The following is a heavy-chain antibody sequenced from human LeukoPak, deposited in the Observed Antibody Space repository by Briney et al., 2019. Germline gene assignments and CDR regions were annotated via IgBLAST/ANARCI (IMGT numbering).Heavy chain of an antibody. CDR2: IIPIFGTA. D-gene: IGHD6-6*01. CDR3: ARMDSSYDWYFDL. V-gene: IGHV1-69*05. J-gene: IGHJ2*01. Sequence: SVKVSCKASGGTFSSYATSWVRQAPGQGLEWMGGIIPIFGTANYAQKFQGRVTITTDESTSTAYMELSSLRSEDTAVYYCARMDSSYDWYFDLWGRGTLVTVSS. CDR1: GGTFSSYA.